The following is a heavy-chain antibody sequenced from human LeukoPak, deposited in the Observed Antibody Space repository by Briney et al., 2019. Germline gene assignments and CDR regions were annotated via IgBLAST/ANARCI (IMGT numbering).Heavy chain of an antibody. D-gene: IGHD2-2*01. CDR1: GYTFTGYY. J-gene: IGHJ6*03. CDR2: INPNSGGT. Sequence: ASVKVSCKASGYTFTGYYMHWVRQAPGQGLEWMGWINPNSGGTNYAQKFQGRVTMTRDTSISTAYMELSRLRSDDTAVYYCARIPWADIVVVPAAPTDYYMDVWGKGTTVTVSS. CDR3: ARIPWADIVVVPAAPTDYYMDV. V-gene: IGHV1-2*02.